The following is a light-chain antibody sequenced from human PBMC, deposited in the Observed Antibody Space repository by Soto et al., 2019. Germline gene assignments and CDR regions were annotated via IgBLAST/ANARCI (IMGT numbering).Light chain of an antibody. CDR1: QTILSN. CDR3: QQYNNWPIT. Sequence: EIVMTQSPATLSVSPGERVTLSCRASQTILSNLAWYQQKPGQAPRLLIYGASTRATGIPARFSGSGSGTDFTLTITGLQSEDVAVYYGQQYNNWPITFGQGTRLEIK. J-gene: IGKJ5*01. V-gene: IGKV3-15*01. CDR2: GAS.